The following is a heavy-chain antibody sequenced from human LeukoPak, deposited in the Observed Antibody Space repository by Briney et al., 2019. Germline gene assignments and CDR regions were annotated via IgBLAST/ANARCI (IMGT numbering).Heavy chain of an antibody. J-gene: IGHJ4*02. V-gene: IGHV3-48*02. CDR1: GFTFSSHS. D-gene: IGHD3-22*01. Sequence: GGSLRLSCAASGFTFSSHSMNWVRQAPGKGLEWVSYISSSSSTIYYADSVKGRFTISRDNAKNSLYLQMNSLRDEDTAVYYCARDAYYDSSGYYYDYWGQGTLVTVSS. CDR2: ISSSSSTI. CDR3: ARDAYYDSSGYYYDY.